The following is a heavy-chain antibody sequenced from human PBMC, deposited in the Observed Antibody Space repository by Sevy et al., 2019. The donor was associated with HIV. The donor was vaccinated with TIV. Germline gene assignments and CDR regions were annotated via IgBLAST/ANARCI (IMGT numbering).Heavy chain of an antibody. D-gene: IGHD3-22*01. Sequence: GGSLRLSCAASGFTFSNYAMSWVRQAPGKGLQWVSVISTSGDNTYYADSVKGRFTISIDNSKNIRYLQMSSLSAEDTAVYFCAKDPPNQDYYDSSSSGYFDSWGQGTLVTVSS. V-gene: IGHV3-23*01. CDR1: GFTFSNYA. CDR3: AKDPPNQDYYDSSSSGYFDS. CDR2: ISTSGDNT. J-gene: IGHJ4*02.